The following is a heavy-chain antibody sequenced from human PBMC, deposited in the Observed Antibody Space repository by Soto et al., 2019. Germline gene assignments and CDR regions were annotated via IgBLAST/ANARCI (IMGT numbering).Heavy chain of an antibody. Sequence: QVQLVQSGGGVVQPGGSLRLSCAASGLTLSRNGMHWVRQAPGKGLEWVAILWNDGYTKYYADSVQGRFAISRDSSKNTLYLQMNSLRVDDTAVYYCARDYGDLGYDSWGQGTLVTVSS. CDR1: GLTLSRNG. CDR2: LWNDGYTK. CDR3: ARDYGDLGYDS. V-gene: IGHV3-33*01. J-gene: IGHJ4*02. D-gene: IGHD4-17*01.